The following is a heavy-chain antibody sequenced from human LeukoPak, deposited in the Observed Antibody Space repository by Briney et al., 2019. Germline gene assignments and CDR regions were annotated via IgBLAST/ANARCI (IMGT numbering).Heavy chain of an antibody. J-gene: IGHJ3*02. Sequence: SETLSLTCTVSGGSISSYYWSWIRQPPGKGLEWIGYIYYRGSTNYNPSLKSRVTISVDTSKSQFSLKLSSVTAADTAVYYCARGSTRYYDFWSGYSYDAFDIWGQGTMVTVSS. CDR1: GGSISSYY. V-gene: IGHV4-59*01. CDR3: ARGSTRYYDFWSGYSYDAFDI. CDR2: IYYRGST. D-gene: IGHD3-3*01.